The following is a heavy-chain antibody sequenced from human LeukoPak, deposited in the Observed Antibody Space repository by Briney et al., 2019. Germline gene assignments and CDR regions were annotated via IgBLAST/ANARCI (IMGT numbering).Heavy chain of an antibody. J-gene: IGHJ3*02. CDR3: ARDLYTMVRGVIITSAFDI. Sequence: ASVKVSCKASGGTFSSYAISWMRQAPGQGLEWMGWISAYNGNTNYAQKLQGRVTMTTDTSTSTAYMELRSLRSDDTAVYYCARDLYTMVRGVIITSAFDIWGQGTMVTVSS. D-gene: IGHD3-10*01. CDR2: ISAYNGNT. CDR1: GGTFSSYA. V-gene: IGHV1-18*01.